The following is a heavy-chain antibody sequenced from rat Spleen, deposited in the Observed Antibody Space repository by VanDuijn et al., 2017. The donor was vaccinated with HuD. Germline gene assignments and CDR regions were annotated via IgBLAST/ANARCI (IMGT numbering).Heavy chain of an antibody. V-gene: IGHV5-20*01. Sequence: EGELVESGGGLVQPGRSMKLSCAASGFTFSHYGMAWVRQAPTRGLEWVASIDTSGGRSYYRDTVKGRFFISRDNAKDILYLQMDSLRSEDTATYYCTTDQGAGWFAYWGQGTPVTVSS. D-gene: IGHD5-1*01. J-gene: IGHJ3*01. CDR2: IDTSGGRS. CDR3: TTDQGAGWFAY. CDR1: GFTFSHYG.